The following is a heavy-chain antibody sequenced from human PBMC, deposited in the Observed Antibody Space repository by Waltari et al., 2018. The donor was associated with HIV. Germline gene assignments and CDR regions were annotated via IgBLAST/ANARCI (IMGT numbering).Heavy chain of an antibody. D-gene: IGHD3-10*01. J-gene: IGHJ4*02. V-gene: IGHV4-31*03. Sequence: QVQLQESGPGLVKPSQTLSLTCTVSGGSISSGGYYSSWIRQPPGKGLEWIGYIYYSGSTYYNPSLKSRVTISVDTSKNQFSLKLSSVTAADTAVYYCARDRGHYGSGSYYNDTDYWGQGTLVTVSS. CDR1: GGSISSGGYY. CDR3: ARDRGHYGSGSYYNDTDY. CDR2: IYYSGST.